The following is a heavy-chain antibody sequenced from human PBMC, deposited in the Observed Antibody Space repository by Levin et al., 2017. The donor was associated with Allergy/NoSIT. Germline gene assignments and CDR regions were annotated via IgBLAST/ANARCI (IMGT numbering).Heavy chain of an antibody. V-gene: IGHV3-30*18. CDR1: GFTFSSYG. D-gene: IGHD3-22*01. CDR3: AKDQSGYYNLLAEYFQY. Sequence: GGSLRLSCAASGFTFSSYGMHWVRQAPGKGLEWVAVISYDGSNKYYADSVKGRFTISRDNSKNTLYLQMNSLRAEDTAVYYCAKDQSGYYNLLAEYFQYWGQGTLVTVSS. CDR2: ISYDGSNK. J-gene: IGHJ1*01.